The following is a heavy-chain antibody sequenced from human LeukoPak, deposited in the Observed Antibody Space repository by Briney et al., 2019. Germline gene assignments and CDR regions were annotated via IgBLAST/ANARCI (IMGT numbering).Heavy chain of an antibody. Sequence: GGSLRLSCAAFGFSFSSYGMHWLRQAPGKGLEWVAFIRYDGTNKYYADSVKGRFTISRDNSKNTLYLQMNSLRAEDTAVYYCASDLMGDTGPPDQEFDPWGQGTLVTVSS. CDR2: IRYDGTNK. CDR3: ASDLMGDTGPPDQEFDP. J-gene: IGHJ5*02. V-gene: IGHV3-30*02. CDR1: GFSFSSYG. D-gene: IGHD2-8*01.